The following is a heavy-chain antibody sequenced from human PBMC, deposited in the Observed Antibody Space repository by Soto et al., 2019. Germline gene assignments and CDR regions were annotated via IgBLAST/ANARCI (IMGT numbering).Heavy chain of an antibody. CDR2: ISSTTNYI. CDR1: GFTFTRYS. J-gene: IGHJ6*02. V-gene: IGHV3-21*01. D-gene: IGHD3-9*01. Sequence: PGGSLRLSCAASGFTFTRYSMNWVRQAPGKGLEWVSSISSTTNYIYYADSVKGRFTISRDNAKNSLYLQMNSLRAEDTAVYYCARLKSSLYYDILTGPMDVWGQGTTVTVSS. CDR3: ARLKSSLYYDILTGPMDV.